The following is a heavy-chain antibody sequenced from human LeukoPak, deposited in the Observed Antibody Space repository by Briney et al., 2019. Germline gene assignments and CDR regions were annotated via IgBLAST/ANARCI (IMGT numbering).Heavy chain of an antibody. CDR1: GGSFSGYY. CDR2: INHSGST. CDR3: ARRAVAGYYFDS. Sequence: SVTLSLTCAVYGGSFSGYYWSWIRQPPGKGLEWIGEINHSGSTNYNPSLKSRVTISVDTSKNQFSLKLSSVTAADTAVYYCARRAVAGYYFDSWGLGTLVAVSS. V-gene: IGHV4-34*01. D-gene: IGHD6-19*01. J-gene: IGHJ4*02.